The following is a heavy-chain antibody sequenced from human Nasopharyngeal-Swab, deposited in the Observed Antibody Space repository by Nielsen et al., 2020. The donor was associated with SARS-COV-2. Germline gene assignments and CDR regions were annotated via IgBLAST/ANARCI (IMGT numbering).Heavy chain of an antibody. CDR3: ARGCYDSIR. Sequence: GASLKIPCAASGFTVSSNYMSWVRQAPGKGLEWVSVIYSGGSTYYADSVKGRFTISRDNSKNTLYLQMNSLRAEDTAVYYCARGCYDSIRWGQGTLVTVSS. D-gene: IGHD3-22*01. J-gene: IGHJ4*02. V-gene: IGHV3-66*01. CDR1: GFTVSSNY. CDR2: IYSGGST.